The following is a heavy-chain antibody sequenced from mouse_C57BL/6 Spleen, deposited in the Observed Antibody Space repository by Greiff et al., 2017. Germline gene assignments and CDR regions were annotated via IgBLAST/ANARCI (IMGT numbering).Heavy chain of an antibody. CDR2: IYPSDSET. Sequence: QVQLQQPGAELVRPGSSVKLSCKASGYTFTSSWMDGVKQRPGQGLDWIGNIYPSDSETHYNQKFKDKATLTVDKSSSTAYMQLSSLTSEDSAVYYCARSGHYYGSSYGYWGQGTTLTVSS. J-gene: IGHJ2*01. CDR1: GYTFTSSW. V-gene: IGHV1-61*01. CDR3: ARSGHYYGSSYGY. D-gene: IGHD1-1*01.